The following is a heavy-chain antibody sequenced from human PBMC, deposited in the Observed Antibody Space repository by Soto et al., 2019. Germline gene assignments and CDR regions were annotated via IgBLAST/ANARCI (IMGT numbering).Heavy chain of an antibody. CDR1: GGTFSSYA. Sequence: QVQLVQSGAEVKKPGSSVKVSFKASGGTFSSYALSWVRQAPGQGLEWMGGIIPIFGTANYAQKFQGRVTITADKSTSTAYMELSSLRAEDTAVYYCARGGARDDEIYYFDYWGQGTLVTVSS. CDR2: IIPIFGTA. J-gene: IGHJ4*02. D-gene: IGHD1-1*01. V-gene: IGHV1-69*06. CDR3: ARGGARDDEIYYFDY.